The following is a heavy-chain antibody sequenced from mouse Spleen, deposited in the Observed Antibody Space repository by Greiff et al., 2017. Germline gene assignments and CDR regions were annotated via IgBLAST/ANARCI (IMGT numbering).Heavy chain of an antibody. CDR3: ARLDGYDSWFAY. CDR2: ISSGGGNT. Sequence: DVKLVESGGRLLNLGGSLKLSCAASGFTFCCYAMSSVRLTPEKRLEWVATISSGGGNTYYPDSVTGRFTISRDNAKNTLYLQMSSLKSEDTAMYYCARLDGYDSWFAYWGQGTLVTVSA. D-gene: IGHD2-2*01. V-gene: IGHV5-9*04. CDR1: GFTFCCYA. J-gene: IGHJ3*01.